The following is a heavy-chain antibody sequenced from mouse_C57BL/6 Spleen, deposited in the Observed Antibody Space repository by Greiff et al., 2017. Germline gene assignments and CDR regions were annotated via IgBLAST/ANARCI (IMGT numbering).Heavy chain of an antibody. D-gene: IGHD2-3*01. V-gene: IGHV12-3*01. Sequence: QVQLQQSGPGLVKPSQSLFLTCSITGFPITSGYYWIWIRQSPGKPLEWMGYITHSGETFYNPSLQSPISITRETSKNQFFLQLNAVTTEDTAMYYCAGDRNGYYSYAMDYWGQGTSVTVSS. CDR3: AGDRNGYYSYAMDY. CDR1: GFPITSGYY. CDR2: ITHSGET. J-gene: IGHJ4*01.